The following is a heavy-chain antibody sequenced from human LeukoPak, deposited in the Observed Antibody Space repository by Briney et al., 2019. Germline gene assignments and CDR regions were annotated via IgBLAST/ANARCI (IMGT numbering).Heavy chain of an antibody. Sequence: PGGSLRLSCAASGFTFSHYGMHWVRQTPGAGLEWVAVIRSDGSDKYYAKSVKGRFTISRDNSENSLFLQMNSLRAEDTAVYYCAKDAQRGFDYSNSLQNWGQGILVTVSS. D-gene: IGHD4-11*01. J-gene: IGHJ1*01. CDR3: AKDAQRGFDYSNSLQN. CDR2: IRSDGSDK. V-gene: IGHV3-33*06. CDR1: GFTFSHYG.